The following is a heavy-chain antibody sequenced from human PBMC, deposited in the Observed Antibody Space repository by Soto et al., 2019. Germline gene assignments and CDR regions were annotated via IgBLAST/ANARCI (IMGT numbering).Heavy chain of an antibody. D-gene: IGHD5-12*01. J-gene: IGHJ4*02. CDR2: IRSNAYGGTT. CDR1: GFTFGDYA. V-gene: IGHV3-49*03. CDR3: ARGIWEMATIRPENY. Sequence: GGSLRLSCTASGFTFGDYAMGLFRQAPGKGLEWVGFIRSNAYGGTTEYAASVKGRSTISRDDSKSIAYLQMNSLTTEDTAVYYCARGIWEMATIRPENYWGQGTPVTVS.